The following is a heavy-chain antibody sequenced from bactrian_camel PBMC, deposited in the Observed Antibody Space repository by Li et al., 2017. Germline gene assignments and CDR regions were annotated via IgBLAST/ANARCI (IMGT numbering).Heavy chain of an antibody. Sequence: HVQLVESGGGSVQPGGSLRLSCVVSGYSDSVNCMGWARQSPGKQREGVATIDSDGDTYYADSVKGRFTISKDNAKNTLYLQMNSLKPEDTAMYYCAASRAGTYDGSWCPEQNFWGQGTQVTVS. D-gene: IGHD6*01. CDR1: GYSDSVNC. CDR3: AASRAGTYDGSWCPEQNF. V-gene: IGHV3S53*01. CDR2: IDSDGDT. J-gene: IGHJ4*01.